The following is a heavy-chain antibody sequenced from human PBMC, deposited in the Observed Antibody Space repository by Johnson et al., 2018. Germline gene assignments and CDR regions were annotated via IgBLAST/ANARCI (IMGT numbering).Heavy chain of an antibody. CDR3: AKEVTTIGYYYFDG. Sequence: QVQLQESGGGVVQPGRSLRLSCAASGFTFRNYGMHWVRQAPGKGLEWVAVISSDGSSEYYADSVKGRFTVSRDNSRNTLYLQMNSLRAEDTAVYYCAKEVTTIGYYYFDGWGQGTLVTVSS. V-gene: IGHV3-30*18. CDR2: ISSDGSSE. CDR1: GFTFRNYG. J-gene: IGHJ4*02. D-gene: IGHD5-12*01.